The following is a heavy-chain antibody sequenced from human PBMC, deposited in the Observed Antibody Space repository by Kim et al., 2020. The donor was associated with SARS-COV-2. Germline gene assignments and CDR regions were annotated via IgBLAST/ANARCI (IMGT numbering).Heavy chain of an antibody. J-gene: IGHJ5*02. V-gene: IGHV4-34*01. Sequence: NQSLNSRVTISVDTSKSPFSLKLSSVTAADTAVYYCASGYGDYGTNWFDPWGQGTLVTVSS. CDR3: ASGYGDYGTNWFDP. D-gene: IGHD4-17*01.